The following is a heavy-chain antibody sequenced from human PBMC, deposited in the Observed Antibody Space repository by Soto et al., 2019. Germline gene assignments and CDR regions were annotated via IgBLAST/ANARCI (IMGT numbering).Heavy chain of an antibody. V-gene: IGHV3-33*01. CDR1: GFTFSSYG. CDR3: ARAGSPDYYDGQSYYYYGMDV. Sequence: GGSLRLSCAASGFTFSSYGMHWVRQAPGKGLEWVAVIWYDGSNKYYADSVKGRFTISRDNSKNTLYLQMNSLRAEDTAVYYCARAGSPDYYDGQSYYYYGMDVWGQGTTVTVSS. CDR2: IWYDGSNK. D-gene: IGHD3-22*01. J-gene: IGHJ6*02.